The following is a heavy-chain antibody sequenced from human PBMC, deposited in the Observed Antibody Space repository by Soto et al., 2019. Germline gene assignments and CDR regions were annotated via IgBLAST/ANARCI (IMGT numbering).Heavy chain of an antibody. J-gene: IGHJ4*02. Sequence: QVQLVQSGGEVKKPGASVKVSCKASGYRFSRYGINWVRQAPGQGLEWMGWISTYDGNTQYAPKFQGRVSMTIDTSTTTACLELRSLTSDDTAVYYCARDEEDANLMIVVLPGDYWGQGTLVSVSS. V-gene: IGHV1-18*01. CDR1: GYRFSRYG. CDR2: ISTYDGNT. D-gene: IGHD2-21*01. CDR3: ARDEEDANLMIVVLPGDY.